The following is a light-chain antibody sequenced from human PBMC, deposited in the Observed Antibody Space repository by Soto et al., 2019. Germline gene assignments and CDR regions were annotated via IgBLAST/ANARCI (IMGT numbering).Light chain of an antibody. CDR1: QSISVH. J-gene: IGKJ2*01. CDR2: AAS. V-gene: IGKV1-39*01. Sequence: DIQMTQSPSSLSASVGDTVTITCRASQSISVHLNWYQQKPGKVPKLLIYAASNLQSGVPSSFSCSGSETDFALTISSLQPEDFATYYCQQSYITPYTFGQGTKLQIK. CDR3: QQSYITPYT.